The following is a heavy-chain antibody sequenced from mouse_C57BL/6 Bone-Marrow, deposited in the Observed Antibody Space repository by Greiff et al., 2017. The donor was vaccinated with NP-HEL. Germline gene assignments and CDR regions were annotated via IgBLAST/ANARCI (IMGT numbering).Heavy chain of an antibody. CDR2: IDPSDSYT. CDR1: GYTFTSYW. D-gene: IGHD1-1*01. Sequence: QVQLQQPGAELVKPGASVKLSCKASGYTFTSYWMQWVNQRPGQGLEWIGEIDPSDSYTNYNQKFKGKATLTVDTSSSTAYMQLSSLTSEDSAVYYCARGYYGSSSLYYFDYWGQGTTLTVSS. J-gene: IGHJ2*01. V-gene: IGHV1-50*01. CDR3: ARGYYGSSSLYYFDY.